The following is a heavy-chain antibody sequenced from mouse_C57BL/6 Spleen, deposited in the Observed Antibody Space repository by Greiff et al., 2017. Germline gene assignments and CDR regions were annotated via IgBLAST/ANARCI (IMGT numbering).Heavy chain of an antibody. J-gene: IGHJ3*01. CDR2: INPSTGGT. CDR1: GYSFTGYY. Sequence: EVQLQQSGPELVKPGASVTISCKASGYSFTGYYMNWVKQSPEKSLEWIGEINPSTGGTTYNQKFKAKATLTVDKSSSTAYMQLKSLTSEDSAVYYCASDSSGYVGFAYWGQGTLVTVSA. CDR3: ASDSSGYVGFAY. D-gene: IGHD3-2*02. V-gene: IGHV1-42*01.